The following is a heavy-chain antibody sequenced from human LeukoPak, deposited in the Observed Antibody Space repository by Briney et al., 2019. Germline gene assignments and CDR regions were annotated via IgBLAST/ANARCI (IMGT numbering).Heavy chain of an antibody. J-gene: IGHJ3*02. Sequence: VSVIYSGGSTYYADSVKGRFTISRDNSKNTLYLQMNSLRAEDTAVYYCARASQDDAFDIWGQGTMVTVSS. CDR3: ARASQDDAFDI. CDR2: IYSGGST. V-gene: IGHV3-66*01.